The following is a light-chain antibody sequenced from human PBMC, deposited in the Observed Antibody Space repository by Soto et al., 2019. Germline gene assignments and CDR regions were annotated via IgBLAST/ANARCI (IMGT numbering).Light chain of an antibody. Sequence: QSVLTQPPSVSGAPGQRVTISCTGSSSNIGAGYDVHWYQQLPGTAPKHLIYGNSNRPSGVPDRFSGSKSGTSASLAITGLQAEDEADYYCQSYDSSLSGYKVFGGGTKLTVL. CDR3: QSYDSSLSGYKV. CDR1: SSNIGAGYD. J-gene: IGLJ2*01. V-gene: IGLV1-40*01. CDR2: GNS.